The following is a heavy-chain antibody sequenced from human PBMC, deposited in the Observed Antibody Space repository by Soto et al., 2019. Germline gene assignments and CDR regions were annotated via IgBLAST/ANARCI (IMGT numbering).Heavy chain of an antibody. CDR3: ARGGGFLGY. CDR1: GGSISSSNYY. J-gene: IGHJ4*02. CDR2: IYYSGNT. D-gene: IGHD3-10*01. V-gene: IGHV4-39*07. Sequence: SETLSLTCVVSGGSISSSNYYWGWIRQPPGKGLELIGNIYYSGNTYYNPSLKSRVTISVDTSKSQFSLKLSSVTAADTAVYYCARGGGFLGYWGQGTLVTVSS.